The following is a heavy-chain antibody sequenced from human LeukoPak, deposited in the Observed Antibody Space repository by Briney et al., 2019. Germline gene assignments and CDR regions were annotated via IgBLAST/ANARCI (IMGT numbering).Heavy chain of an antibody. V-gene: IGHV3-33*01. J-gene: IGHJ4*02. CDR1: GFTFSRYG. D-gene: IGHD5-12*01. CDR3: ARDRPHSGYDHDY. Sequence: GTSLRLSCAASGFTFSRYGMHWVRQAPGKGLEWVAVIWSDGNNKEHGDSVKGRFTISRDNSKNTLYLQMNSLRAEDTAVYYCARDRPHSGYDHDYWGQGTLVTVSS. CDR2: IWSDGNNK.